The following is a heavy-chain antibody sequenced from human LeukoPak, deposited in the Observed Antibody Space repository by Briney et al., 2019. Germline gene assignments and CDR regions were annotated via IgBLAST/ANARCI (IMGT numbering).Heavy chain of an antibody. CDR1: GYTFTGYY. Sequence: ASVKVSCKASGYTFTGYYMHWVRQAPGQGLEWTGWINPNSGGTNYAQKFQGWVTMTRDTSISTAYMELSRLRSDDTGVYYCARASTALFLAVYYGMDVWGQGTTVTVSS. CDR3: ARASTALFLAVYYGMDV. D-gene: IGHD5/OR15-5a*01. J-gene: IGHJ6*02. V-gene: IGHV1-2*04. CDR2: INPNSGGT.